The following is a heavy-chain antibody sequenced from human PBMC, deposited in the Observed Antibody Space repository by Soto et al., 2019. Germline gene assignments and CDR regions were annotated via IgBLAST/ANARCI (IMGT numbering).Heavy chain of an antibody. J-gene: IGHJ5*02. CDR1: GGSISIYY. CDR3: ARGGSSWTVLDP. CDR2: LYDSGST. Sequence: QVQLQESGPGLVKPSETLSLTCTVSGGSISIYYWSWIRQPPGKGLEWIGYLYDSGSTNYNSSLKSRATVSVDTSKNQFSLKLSAVYASDTAVYYCARGGSSWTVLDPWGQGPLVTASS. V-gene: IGHV4-59*01. D-gene: IGHD6-13*01.